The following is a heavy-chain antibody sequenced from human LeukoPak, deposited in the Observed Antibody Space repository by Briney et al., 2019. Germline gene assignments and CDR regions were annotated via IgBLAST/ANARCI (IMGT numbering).Heavy chain of an antibody. V-gene: IGHV3-43D*03. D-gene: IGHD3-10*01. Sequence: GGSLRLSCAASGFTFDDYAMHWVRQAPGKGLEWVSLISWDGGSTYYADSVKGRFTISRDNSKNSLYLQMNSLRAEDTAVYYCARDYVSGNFGPWGQGTLVTVSS. CDR1: GFTFDDYA. CDR2: ISWDGGST. J-gene: IGHJ5*02. CDR3: ARDYVSGNFGP.